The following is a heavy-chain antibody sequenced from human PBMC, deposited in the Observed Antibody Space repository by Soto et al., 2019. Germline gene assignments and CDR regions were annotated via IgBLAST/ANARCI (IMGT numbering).Heavy chain of an antibody. V-gene: IGHV1-58*01. J-gene: IGHJ6*02. CDR3: AASHGGSGSSYYYYGMDV. Sequence: ASVKVSCKASGFTFTSSAVQWVRQARGQRLEWIGWIVVGSGNTNYAQKFQERVTITRDMSTSTAYMELSSLRSEDTAVYYCAASHGGSGSSYYYYGMDVWGQGTTVTVSS. CDR2: IVVGSGNT. D-gene: IGHD3-10*01. CDR1: GFTFTSSA.